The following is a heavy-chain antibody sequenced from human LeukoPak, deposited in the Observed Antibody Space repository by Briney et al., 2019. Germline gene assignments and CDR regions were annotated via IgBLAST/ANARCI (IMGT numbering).Heavy chain of an antibody. CDR2: IYSGGST. CDR1: GFTVSSNY. D-gene: IGHD2-2*02. V-gene: IGHV3-66*02. J-gene: IGHJ5*02. Sequence: GGSLRLSCAASGFTVSSNYMSWVRQAPGKGLEWVSVIYSGGSTYYADSVKGRFTISRDNSKNTLNLQMNSLRAEDTAVYYCARDRVVPAAIPTSWGQGTLVTVSS. CDR3: ARDRVVPAAIPTS.